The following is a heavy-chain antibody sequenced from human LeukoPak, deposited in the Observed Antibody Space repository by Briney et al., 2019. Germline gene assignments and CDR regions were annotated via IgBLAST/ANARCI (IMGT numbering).Heavy chain of an antibody. D-gene: IGHD2-15*01. J-gene: IGHJ3*02. V-gene: IGHV5-51*01. CDR1: GYSFTNYW. CDR2: IYPGDSDT. Sequence: GESLKISCKGSGYSFTNYWIGWVRQMPGKGLEWMGIIYPGDSDTRYSPSFQGQVTISADKSISTSYLQWSSLKASDTAMYYCAGLVVVAANDAFDIWGQGTMVTVSS. CDR3: AGLVVVAANDAFDI.